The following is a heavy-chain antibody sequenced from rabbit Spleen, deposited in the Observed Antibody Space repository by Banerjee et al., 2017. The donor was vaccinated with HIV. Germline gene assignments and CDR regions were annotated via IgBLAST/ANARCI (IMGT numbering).Heavy chain of an antibody. D-gene: IGHD4-1*01. CDR1: GFSFSSVHW. J-gene: IGHJ3*01. CDR3: VRDGISFVSTGWGLTRLDL. CDR2: IYAGSTGTT. Sequence: QSLEESGGDLVKPGASLTLTCTASGFSFSSVHWIYWVRQAPGKGLEWIGTIYAGSTGTTDYASWAKGRFTISKTSSTTVTLQMTSLTAADTATYFCVRDGISFVSTGWGLTRLDLWGPGTLVTVS. V-gene: IGHV1S40*01.